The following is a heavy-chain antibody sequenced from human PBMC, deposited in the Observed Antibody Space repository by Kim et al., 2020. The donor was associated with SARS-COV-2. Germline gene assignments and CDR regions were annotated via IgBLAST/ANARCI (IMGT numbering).Heavy chain of an antibody. D-gene: IGHD1-1*01. CDR3: AKYRGKTGATGSFDF. V-gene: IGHV3-23*01. CDR1: GFTFSTYA. CDR2: VSGAGGTT. J-gene: IGHJ4*02. Sequence: GGSLRLSCAASGFTFSTYAMNWVRQAPGKGLEWVSGVSGAGGTTNYADSVRGRFTISRDNSKNTLYLQMNSLRAEDTAIYYCAKYRGKTGATGSFDFWGQGTLVTVSS.